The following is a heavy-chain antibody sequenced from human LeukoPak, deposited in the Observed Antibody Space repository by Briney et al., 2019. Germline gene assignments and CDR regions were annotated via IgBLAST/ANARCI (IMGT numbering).Heavy chain of an antibody. CDR1: GYTFTGYY. V-gene: IGHV1-2*02. J-gene: IGHJ3*02. Sequence: VSVKVSCKASGYTFTGYYMHWVRQAPGQGLEWMGWINPNSGGTNYAQKFQGRVTMTRDTSISTAYMELSRLRSDDTAVYYCARSTLYSGSYSAFDIWGQGTMVTVSS. D-gene: IGHD1-26*01. CDR2: INPNSGGT. CDR3: ARSTLYSGSYSAFDI.